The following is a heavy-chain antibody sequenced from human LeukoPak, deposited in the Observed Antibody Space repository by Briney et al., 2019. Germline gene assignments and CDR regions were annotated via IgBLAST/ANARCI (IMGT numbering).Heavy chain of an antibody. CDR2: FDPEDGET. D-gene: IGHD1-26*01. J-gene: IGHJ3*02. Sequence: ASVKVSCKVSGYTLTELSMHWVRQAPGKGLEWMGGFDPEDGETIYAQKFQGRVTMTEDTSTDTAYMELSSLRSEDTAVYYCATAWELRNAFDIWGQGTMVTVPS. V-gene: IGHV1-24*01. CDR3: ATAWELRNAFDI. CDR1: GYTLTELS.